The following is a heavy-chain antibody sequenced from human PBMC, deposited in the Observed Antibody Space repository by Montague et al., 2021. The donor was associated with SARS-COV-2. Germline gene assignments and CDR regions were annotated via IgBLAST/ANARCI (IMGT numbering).Heavy chain of an antibody. D-gene: IGHD3-3*01. Sequence: SETLSLTCTVSSDSINNYYWSWIRQPPGKGPEWIAHVYHTGNTNYNPSLRSRVTVSVDTSKNQVSLNLSSVTAADTAVYYCAKHKWSQRLVAYFDSWGQGTVVSVSS. CDR1: SDSINNYY. CDR2: VYHTGNT. J-gene: IGHJ4*01. V-gene: IGHV4-59*08. CDR3: AKHKWSQRLVAYFDS.